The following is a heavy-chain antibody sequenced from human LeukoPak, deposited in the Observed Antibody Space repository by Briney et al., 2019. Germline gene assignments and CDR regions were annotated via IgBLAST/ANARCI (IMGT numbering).Heavy chain of an antibody. CDR1: GGSISSGSYY. D-gene: IGHD3-22*01. V-gene: IGHV4-61*02. Sequence: SETLSLTCTASGGSISSGSYYWSWIRQPAGKGLEWIGRIYTSGSTNYNPSLKSRVTISVDTSKNQFSLKLSSVTAADTAVYYCARGKRYYYDSSGYYLAPHFDYWGQGTLVTVSS. J-gene: IGHJ4*02. CDR3: ARGKRYYYDSSGYYLAPHFDY. CDR2: IYTSGST.